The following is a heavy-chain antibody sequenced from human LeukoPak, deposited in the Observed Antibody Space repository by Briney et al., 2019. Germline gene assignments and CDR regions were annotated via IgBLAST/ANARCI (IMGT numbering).Heavy chain of an antibody. V-gene: IGHV3-7*01. Sequence: GGSLRLSCAVSGFSINNYWMTWYRQAPGKGLECVAHIKGDASEKHYVDSVKGRFTISRDNAENSLYLQMNSLRAEDTAVYYCARQAGVTWGQGTLVTVPS. CDR2: IKGDASEK. CDR3: ARQAGVT. J-gene: IGHJ5*02. D-gene: IGHD6-19*01. CDR1: GFSINNYW.